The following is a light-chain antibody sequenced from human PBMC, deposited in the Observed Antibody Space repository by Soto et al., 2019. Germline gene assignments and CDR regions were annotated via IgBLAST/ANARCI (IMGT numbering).Light chain of an antibody. V-gene: IGKV1-5*01. CDR3: QQYNSYSQWT. J-gene: IGKJ1*01. Sequence: DIQMTQSPSTLSASVGDRVTITCRASQSISSWLAWYQQKPGKAPKLLIYDASSLESGVPSRFSGSGSGTECTLTISSLQPDDFATYYCQQYNSYSQWTFGQGTKVEIK. CDR2: DAS. CDR1: QSISSW.